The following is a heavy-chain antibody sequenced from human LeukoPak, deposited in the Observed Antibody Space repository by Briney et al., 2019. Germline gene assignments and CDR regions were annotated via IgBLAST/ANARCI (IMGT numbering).Heavy chain of an antibody. CDR1: GGSISSGGYY. CDR2: IYYSGST. J-gene: IGHJ4*02. D-gene: IGHD6-19*01. Sequence: SQTLSLTCTVSGGSISSGGYYWSWIRQHPGKGLEWIGYIYYSGSTYYNPSLKSRVTISVDTSKNQFSLKLSSVTAADTAMYYCAREEAVAGTVYWGQGTLVTVSS. V-gene: IGHV4-31*03. CDR3: AREEAVAGTVY.